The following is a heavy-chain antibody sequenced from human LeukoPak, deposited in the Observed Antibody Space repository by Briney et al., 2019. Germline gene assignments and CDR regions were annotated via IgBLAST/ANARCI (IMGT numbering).Heavy chain of an antibody. J-gene: IGHJ4*02. CDR1: GFTFSSYA. D-gene: IGHD3-10*01. V-gene: IGHV3-23*01. CDR3: AKGNRFGSGSYSEY. Sequence: PGGSLRLSCAASGFTFSSYAMTWVRQAPAKGLEWVSGISGSGESTYYADSVKGRFTISRDNSKNTVFPQMNRLTAEDTAIYYCAKGNRFGSGSYSEYWGQGTLVTVST. CDR2: ISGSGEST.